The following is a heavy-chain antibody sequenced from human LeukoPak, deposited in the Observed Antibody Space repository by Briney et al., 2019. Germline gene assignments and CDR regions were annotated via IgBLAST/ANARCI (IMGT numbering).Heavy chain of an antibody. Sequence: PGGSLRLSCAASGFSFSSYTMNWVRQAPGKGLEWVSSIRSSSSYIYYADSLKGRFTISRDNAKNSLYLQMNSLRAEDTVVYYCARDPQGYSSSWFDYWGQGTLVTVSS. CDR3: ARDPQGYSSSWFDY. J-gene: IGHJ4*02. V-gene: IGHV3-21*01. CDR2: IRSSSSYI. CDR1: GFSFSSYT. D-gene: IGHD6-13*01.